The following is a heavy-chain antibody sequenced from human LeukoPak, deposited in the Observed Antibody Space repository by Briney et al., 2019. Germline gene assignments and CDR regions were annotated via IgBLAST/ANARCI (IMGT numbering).Heavy chain of an antibody. Sequence: SETLSLTCTVSGGSISSSSYYWGWIRQPPGKGLEWIGSIYYSGSTCYNPSLKSRVTISVDTSKNQFSLKLSSVTAADTAVYYCARHKGGTLFDYWGQGTLVTVSS. CDR2: IYYSGST. D-gene: IGHD1-14*01. CDR3: ARHKGGTLFDY. J-gene: IGHJ4*02. V-gene: IGHV4-39*01. CDR1: GGSISSSSYY.